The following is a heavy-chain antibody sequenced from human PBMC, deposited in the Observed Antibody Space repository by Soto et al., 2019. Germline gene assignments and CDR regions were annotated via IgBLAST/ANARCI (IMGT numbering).Heavy chain of an antibody. J-gene: IGHJ5*01. D-gene: IGHD2-21*02. V-gene: IGHV4-61*01. CDR2: IYYNGST. CDR3: AKESSLLVSDSEKKIDP. Sequence: PSETLSLTCTVSGGSVDSGHYYWNCFGQSPGKGLVWIGYIYYNGSTNYDSSLKSRLSISLDTSSNQFSLKLTTLAAADTVVYCSAKESSLLVSDSEKKIDPWGQGSLVTVSS. CDR1: GGSVDSGHYY.